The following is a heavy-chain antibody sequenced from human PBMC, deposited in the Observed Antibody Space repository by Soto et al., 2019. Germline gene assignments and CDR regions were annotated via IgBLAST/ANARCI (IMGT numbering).Heavy chain of an antibody. J-gene: IGHJ2*01. V-gene: IGHV3-23*01. CDR3: AKEPVGPDWYFDL. CDR2: ISGGGGTT. Sequence: GGSLRLSCAASGFTFSSYAMSWVRQAPGKGLEWVSAISGGGGTTYYADSVKGRFTISRDNSKNTPYLQMNSLRAEDTAVYYCAKEPVGPDWYFDLWGRGTLVTVSS. CDR1: GFTFSSYA.